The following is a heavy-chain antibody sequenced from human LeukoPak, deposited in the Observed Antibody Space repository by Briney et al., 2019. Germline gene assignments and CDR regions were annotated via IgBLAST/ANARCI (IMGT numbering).Heavy chain of an antibody. V-gene: IGHV5-10-1*01. CDR1: GYSFTSYW. CDR2: IDPSDSYT. Sequence: GESLKISCRGSGYSFTSYWISWVRQMPGKGLEWMGRIDPSDSYTNYSPSFQGHVTISADKPISTAYLQWSSLKASDTAMYYCARGTTGTTVDYWGQGTLVTVSS. CDR3: ARGTTGTTVDY. J-gene: IGHJ4*02. D-gene: IGHD1-1*01.